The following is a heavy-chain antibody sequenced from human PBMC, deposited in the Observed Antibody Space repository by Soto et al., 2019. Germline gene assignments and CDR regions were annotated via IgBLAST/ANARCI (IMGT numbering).Heavy chain of an antibody. V-gene: IGHV4-34*01. D-gene: IGHD3-3*01. J-gene: IGHJ6*02. CDR3: ARVSYDFWSGYRVPYGMDG. CDR2: INHSGST. CDR1: GGSFSGDY. Sequence: SETLSLTCAVYGGSFSGDYWSWIRQPPGKGLEWIGEINHSGSTNYNPSLKSRVTISVDTSKNQFSLKLSSVTAADTAVYYCARVSYDFWSGYRVPYGMDGWGQGTTVTVSS.